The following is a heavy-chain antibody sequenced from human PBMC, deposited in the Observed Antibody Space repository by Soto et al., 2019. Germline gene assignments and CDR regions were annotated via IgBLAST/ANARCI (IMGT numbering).Heavy chain of an antibody. CDR3: ARDRGLLNTAMDNFDY. CDR1: GVTFSSYA. D-gene: IGHD5-18*01. Sequence: QVQLVQSGAEVKKPGSSVKVSCKASGVTFSSYAISWVRQAPGQGLEWMGGIIPIFGTANYAQKFQGRVTITADESTSTAYMELSSLRSEDTAVYYCARDRGLLNTAMDNFDYWGQGTLVTVSS. CDR2: IIPIFGTA. V-gene: IGHV1-69*01. J-gene: IGHJ4*02.